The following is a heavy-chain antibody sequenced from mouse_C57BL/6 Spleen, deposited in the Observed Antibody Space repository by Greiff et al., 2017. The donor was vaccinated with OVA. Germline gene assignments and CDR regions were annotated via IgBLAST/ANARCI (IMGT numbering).Heavy chain of an antibody. J-gene: IGHJ2*01. D-gene: IGHD2-12*01. CDR3: ARLRRSYFDY. CDR2: IDPSDSYT. V-gene: IGHV1-50*01. CDR1: GYTFTSYW. Sequence: QVQLKQPGAELVKPGASVKLSCKASGYTFTSYWMQWVKQRPGQGLEWIGEIDPSDSYTNYNQKFKGKATLTVDTSSSTAYLQLRSLTSEDSAVFDCARLRRSYFDYWGQGTTLTVAS.